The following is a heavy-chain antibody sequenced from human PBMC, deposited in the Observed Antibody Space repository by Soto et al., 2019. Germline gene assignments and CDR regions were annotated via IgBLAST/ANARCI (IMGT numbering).Heavy chain of an antibody. J-gene: IGHJ5*02. Sequence: EAQLVESGGGLVQPGGSLRLSCAASGFTFSSYIMNWVRLAPGKGLEWISYIARSDNNIHYADSVKGRFTISRDNAKNSLYLHMDSLRDEDSAVYYWTRKTDADAWGQGTLVTVSS. CDR1: GFTFSSYI. V-gene: IGHV3-48*02. CDR3: TRKTDADA. CDR2: IARSDNNI.